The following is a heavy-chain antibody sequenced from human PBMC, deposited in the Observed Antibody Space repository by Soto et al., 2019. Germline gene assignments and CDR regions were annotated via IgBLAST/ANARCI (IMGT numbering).Heavy chain of an antibody. J-gene: IGHJ4*02. CDR3: ALTYYYESSGYPLPHFYY. CDR2: IYWDDDK. Sequence: QITLKESGPTLVKPTQTLTLTCTFSGFSLSTSGVGVGWIRQPPGKALEWLALIYWDDDKRYSPSLKSRLTITKDTSKHQVVLTITNIDPVDTATYYCALTYYYESSGYPLPHFYYWGQGTLVTVSS. D-gene: IGHD3-22*01. CDR1: GFSLSTSGVG. V-gene: IGHV2-5*02.